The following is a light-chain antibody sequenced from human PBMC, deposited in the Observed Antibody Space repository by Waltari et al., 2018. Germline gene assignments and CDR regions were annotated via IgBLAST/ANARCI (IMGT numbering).Light chain of an antibody. CDR2: AVS. CDR3: SSLAGSSKGV. CDR1: SSDVGNYKR. J-gene: IGLJ2*01. Sequence: QSALTQPASVSGSPGQSITISCTGTSSDVGNYKRVSWYQQHPGKAPKLMLYAVSKRPSGVSDRFSGSKSGDMASQTISGLQPEDEAEYFSSSLAGSSKGVFGGGTKVTVL. V-gene: IGLV2-23*02.